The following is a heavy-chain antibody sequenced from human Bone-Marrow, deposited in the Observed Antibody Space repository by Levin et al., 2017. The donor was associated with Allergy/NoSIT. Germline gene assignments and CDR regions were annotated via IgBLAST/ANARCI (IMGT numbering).Heavy chain of an antibody. J-gene: IGHJ3*02. D-gene: IGHD5-12*01. CDR2: IDQHGSQK. CDR3: ARNLRGSSAYEAFDI. CDR1: GFTFRDYW. Sequence: GESLKISCAAAGFTFRDYWMTWVRQTPGRGLEWVASIDQHGSQKYYVDSVKGRFTISRDNAKNSVDLQMNYLRDDDTAVYSCARNLRGSSAYEAFDIWGHGTMVTFSS. V-gene: IGHV3-7*03.